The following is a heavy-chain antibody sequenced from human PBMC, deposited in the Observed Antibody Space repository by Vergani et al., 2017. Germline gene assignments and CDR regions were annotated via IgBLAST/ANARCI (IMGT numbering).Heavy chain of an antibody. V-gene: IGHV3-11*04. D-gene: IGHD2-8*02. CDR3: ARAAIRVSGGGGTLDL. CDR2: ISGSGRSI. CDR1: GFSFSNYY. Sequence: QVQLVESGGGLVKPGGSLRLSCAASGFSFSNYYMTWIRQAPGKGLEWVSYISGSGRSIFYADSVKGRFTISRDNADNSLYLQMNSLRAEDTAVYYCARAAIRVSGGGGTLDLWGQGTMVTLS. J-gene: IGHJ3*01.